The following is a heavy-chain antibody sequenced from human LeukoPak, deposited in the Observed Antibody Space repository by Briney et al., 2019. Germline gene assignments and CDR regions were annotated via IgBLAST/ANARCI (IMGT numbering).Heavy chain of an antibody. J-gene: IGHJ4*02. CDR1: GFTVRSNY. V-gene: IGHV3-66*01. CDR3: VREWLSSGADN. D-gene: IGHD1-26*01. Sequence: GGSLRLSCAAAGFTVRSNYMSWVRRAPGKGLEWGSVMYSGGGTYYADSVKGRFTISRDNSKNTVYLQMNSLRAEDTAVYYCVREWLSSGADNWGQGSLVTVSS. CDR2: MYSGGGT.